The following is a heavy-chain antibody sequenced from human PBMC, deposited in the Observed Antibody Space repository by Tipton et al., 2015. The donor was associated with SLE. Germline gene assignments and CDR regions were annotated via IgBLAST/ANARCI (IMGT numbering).Heavy chain of an antibody. CDR2: ISGSGGST. Sequence: SLRLSCAASGFTFSSYAMSWVRQAPGKGLEWVSAISGSGGSTYYADSVKGRFTISRDNSKNTLYLQMNSLRAEDTAVYYCARKAYSSGWYFDYWGQGTLVTVSS. D-gene: IGHD6-19*01. V-gene: IGHV3-23*01. CDR3: ARKAYSSGWYFDY. J-gene: IGHJ4*02. CDR1: GFTFSSYA.